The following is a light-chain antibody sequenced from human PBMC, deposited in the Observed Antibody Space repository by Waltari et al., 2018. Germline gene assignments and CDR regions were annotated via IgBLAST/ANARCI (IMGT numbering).Light chain of an antibody. Sequence: DIVMTQSPDSLAVSLGERATINCKSSQSILYNSDNKNYLAWYQQKPGQPPKLLIYWASTRESGVPDRFSGSGSGTNFTLTISSLQAEDVAVYYCQQYYRRPCTFGQGTKLEIK. CDR3: QQYYRRPCT. V-gene: IGKV4-1*01. J-gene: IGKJ2*02. CDR1: QSILYNSDNKNY. CDR2: WAS.